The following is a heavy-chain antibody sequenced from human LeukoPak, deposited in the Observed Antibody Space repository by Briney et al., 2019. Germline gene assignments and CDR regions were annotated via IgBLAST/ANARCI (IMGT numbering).Heavy chain of an antibody. CDR2: MNPNSGNT. V-gene: IGHV1-8*01. J-gene: IGHJ4*02. D-gene: IGHD3-16*01. Sequence: ASVKVSCKASGYTFTSYDINWVRQATGQGLEWMGWMNPNSGNTGYPQKFQGRVTMSRNTSISTAYMELSSLKSEDTAVYYCAKAGGGSGISDYWGQGTLVTVSS. CDR1: GYTFTSYD. CDR3: AKAGGGSGISDY.